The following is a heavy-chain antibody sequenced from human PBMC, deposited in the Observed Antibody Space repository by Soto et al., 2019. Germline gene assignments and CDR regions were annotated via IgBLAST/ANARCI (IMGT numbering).Heavy chain of an antibody. CDR3: AKRSSGHYDSFDF. Sequence: PGGSLRLSCLASGFTFRNYAMTWVRQAPGKGLQWVSTISAVGGTYYSESVKGRFFISRDNSRNTFFLQMNRLRAEDTAIYYCAKRSSGHYDSFDFWGQGTLVTVYS. V-gene: IGHV3-23*01. D-gene: IGHD3-22*01. J-gene: IGHJ4*02. CDR2: ISAVGGT. CDR1: GFTFRNYA.